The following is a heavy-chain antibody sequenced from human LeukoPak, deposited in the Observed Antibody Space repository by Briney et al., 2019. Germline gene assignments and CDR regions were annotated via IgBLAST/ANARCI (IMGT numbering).Heavy chain of an antibody. D-gene: IGHD3-10*01. V-gene: IGHV3-7*01. CDR3: AKDRGAGMTSDAFDI. CDR1: GFTFSSYW. CDR2: IKQDGSEK. Sequence: GGSLRLSCAASGFTFSSYWMSWVRQAPGKGLEWVANIKQDGSEKYYVDSVKGRFTISRDNAKNSLYLQMNSLRAEDTAVYYCAKDRGAGMTSDAFDIWGQGTMVTVSS. J-gene: IGHJ3*02.